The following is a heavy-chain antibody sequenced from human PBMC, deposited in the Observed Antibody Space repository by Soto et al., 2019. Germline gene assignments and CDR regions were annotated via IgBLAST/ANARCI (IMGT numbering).Heavy chain of an antibody. CDR1: GFTFSSYS. D-gene: IGHD3-16*02. Sequence: EVQLVESGGGLVQPGGSLRLSCAASGFTFSSYSMNWVRQAPGKGLEWVSYITSSSSTIYYADSVKGRFTISRDNAKNSLYLQMNSLRDEDTAVYYCARGYYDYLWGSYRQFDYWGQGTLVTVSS. CDR2: ITSSSSTI. J-gene: IGHJ4*02. V-gene: IGHV3-48*02. CDR3: ARGYYDYLWGSYRQFDY.